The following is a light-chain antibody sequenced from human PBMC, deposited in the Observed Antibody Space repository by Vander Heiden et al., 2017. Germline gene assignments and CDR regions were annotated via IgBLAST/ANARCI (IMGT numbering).Light chain of an antibody. CDR3: QHYNNFPYT. V-gene: IGKV1-5*03. J-gene: IGKJ2*01. CDR2: KAS. CDR1: QSISIG. Sequence: QMTQSPSTLSASAGDRVTITCLARQSISIGLAWYQQKPGKSPILLIYKASSLESGVPSRFSGSGSGTEFSLTISSLQPDDFATYYCQHYNNFPYTFGQGTKLEIK.